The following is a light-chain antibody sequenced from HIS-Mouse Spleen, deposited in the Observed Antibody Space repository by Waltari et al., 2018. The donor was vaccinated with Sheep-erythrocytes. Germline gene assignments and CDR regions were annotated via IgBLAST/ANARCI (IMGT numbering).Light chain of an antibody. CDR3: CSYAGSSTPWV. V-gene: IGLV2-23*01. J-gene: IGLJ3*02. CDR1: SSDVGSYNL. Sequence: QSALTQPASVSGSPGQSITISCTGTSSDVGSYNLVSLYQQHPGKAPKLMIYEGSKRPSGFSNRFSGSKSGNTASLTISGLQAEDEADYYCCSYAGSSTPWVFGGGTKLTVL. CDR2: EGS.